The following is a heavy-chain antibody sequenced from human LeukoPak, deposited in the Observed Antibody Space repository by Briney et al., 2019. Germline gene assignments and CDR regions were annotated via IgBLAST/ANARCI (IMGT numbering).Heavy chain of an antibody. D-gene: IGHD5-24*01. CDR3: ARGGEDNYANFDY. Sequence: GGSLRLCCATSGFTFNTYNMYWVRQAAGKGLEWVSSITSSGTYIYYADSVKGRFTISRDNAKNSLYLQMNSLRAEDTAVFYCARGGEDNYANFDYWGQGTLVTVSS. V-gene: IGHV3-21*01. J-gene: IGHJ4*02. CDR1: GFTFNTYN. CDR2: ITSSGTYI.